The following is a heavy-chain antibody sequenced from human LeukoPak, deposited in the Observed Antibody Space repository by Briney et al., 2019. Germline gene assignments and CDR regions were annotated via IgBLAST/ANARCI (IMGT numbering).Heavy chain of an antibody. CDR3: ARHRDYYDSSGYAFDI. V-gene: IGHV4-59*08. CDR1: GGSISSYY. CDR2: IYYSGST. D-gene: IGHD3-22*01. J-gene: IGHJ3*02. Sequence: PSETLSLTCTVSGGSISSYYWSWIRQPPGKGLEWIGYIYYSGSTNYNPSLKSRVTISVDTSKNQFSLKLSSVTAADTAVYYCARHRDYYDSSGYAFDIWGQGTMVTVSS.